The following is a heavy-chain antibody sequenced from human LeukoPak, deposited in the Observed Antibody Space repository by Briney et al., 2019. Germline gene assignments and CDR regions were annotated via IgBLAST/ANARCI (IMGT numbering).Heavy chain of an antibody. CDR3: ARDNGGSSDY. CDR2: INSDGSST. J-gene: IGHJ4*02. D-gene: IGHD1-26*01. CDR1: GFSFRTSW. Sequence: GGSLRLSCAASGFSFRTSWMHWVRQAPGKGLVWVSRINSDGSSTSYADSVKGRFTISRDNAKNSLYLQMNSLRAEDTAVYYCARDNGGSSDYWGQGTLVTVSS. V-gene: IGHV3-74*01.